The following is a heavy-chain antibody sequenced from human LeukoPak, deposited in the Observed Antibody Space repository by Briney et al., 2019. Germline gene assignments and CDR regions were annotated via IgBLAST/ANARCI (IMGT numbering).Heavy chain of an antibody. Sequence: GGSLRLSCAASGFTFSRYEMNWVRQAPGKGLEWVSYISSSGIFIYYADSVKGRFTISRDNAKNSLYLQMNSLRAEDTAVYYCARDRGVGATDYWGQGTLVTVSS. V-gene: IGHV3-48*03. J-gene: IGHJ4*02. CDR2: ISSSGIFI. D-gene: IGHD1-26*01. CDR1: GFTFSRYE. CDR3: ARDRGVGATDY.